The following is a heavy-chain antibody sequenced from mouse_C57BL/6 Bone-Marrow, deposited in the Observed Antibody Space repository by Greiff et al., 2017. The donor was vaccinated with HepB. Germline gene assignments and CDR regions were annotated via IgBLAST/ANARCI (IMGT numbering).Heavy chain of an antibody. Sequence: VQLQQSGPELVKPGASVKMSCKASGYTFTDYNMHWVKQSHGKSLEWIGYINPNNGGTSYNQKFKGKATLPVNKSSSTAYMELRSLTSEDSAVYYCAREVYYYGSSHWYFDVWGTGTTVTVSS. J-gene: IGHJ1*03. D-gene: IGHD1-1*01. V-gene: IGHV1-22*01. CDR3: AREVYYYGSSHWYFDV. CDR1: GYTFTDYN. CDR2: INPNNGGT.